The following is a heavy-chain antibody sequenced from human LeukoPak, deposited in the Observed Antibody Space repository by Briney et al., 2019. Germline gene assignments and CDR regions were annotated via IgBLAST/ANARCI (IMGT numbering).Heavy chain of an antibody. CDR3: ARSYFDSGGYYYYFDY. V-gene: IGHV1-18*01. Sequence: ASVKVSCKASGYNFINYPISWVRQAPGQGLEWMGWVNGYNEITNYAQKFQGRVTMTTDTSTSTAYMDLRSPSSDDTAVYYCARSYFDSGGYYYYFDYWGQGTLVTVSS. CDR1: GYNFINYP. D-gene: IGHD3-22*01. CDR2: VNGYNEIT. J-gene: IGHJ4*02.